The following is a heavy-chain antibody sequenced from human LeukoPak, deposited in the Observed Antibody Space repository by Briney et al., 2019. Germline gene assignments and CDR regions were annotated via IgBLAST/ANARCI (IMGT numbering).Heavy chain of an antibody. J-gene: IGHJ4*02. D-gene: IGHD2-15*01. V-gene: IGHV3-30-3*01. CDR1: GFTFSSYA. CDR2: ISYDGSNK. CDR3: AREGPAATQDY. Sequence: GGSLRLSCAASGFTFSSYAMHWVRQAPGKGLEWAAVISYDGSNKYYADSVKGRFTISRDNSKNTLYLQMNSLRAEDTAVYYCAREGPAATQDYWGQGTLVTVSS.